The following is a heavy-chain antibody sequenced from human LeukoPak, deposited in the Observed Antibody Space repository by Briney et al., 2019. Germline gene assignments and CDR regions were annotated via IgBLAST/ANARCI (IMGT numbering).Heavy chain of an antibody. CDR1: GFTFSNYW. CDR3: ARIGYSSSSLDF. Sequence: GGSLRLSCAASGFTFSNYWMSWVRQAPGKGLEWVANIQQDGSQKYYVDPVKGRFTISRDNAKDSVYLQMNSARVEDTAVYYCARIGYSSSSLDFWGQGALVTVPS. V-gene: IGHV3-7*01. D-gene: IGHD6-6*01. J-gene: IGHJ4*02. CDR2: IQQDGSQK.